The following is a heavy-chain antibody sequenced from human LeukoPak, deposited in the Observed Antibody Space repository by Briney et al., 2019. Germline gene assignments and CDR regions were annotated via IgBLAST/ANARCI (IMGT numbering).Heavy chain of an antibody. J-gene: IGHJ4*02. CDR2: INTNTGSP. CDR3: AREPYDYVWGSYRYRDLDY. V-gene: IGHV7-4-1*02. CDR1: GYTFTSYG. Sequence: SVKVSCKASGYTFTSYGISWVRQAPGQGLEWMGWINTNTGSPTYAQGFTGRFVFSLDTSVSTAYLQISSLKAEDTAVYYCAREPYDYVWGSYRYRDLDYWGQGTLVTVSS. D-gene: IGHD3-16*02.